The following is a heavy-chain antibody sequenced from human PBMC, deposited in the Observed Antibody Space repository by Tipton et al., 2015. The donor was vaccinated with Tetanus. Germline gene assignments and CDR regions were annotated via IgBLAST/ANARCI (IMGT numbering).Heavy chain of an antibody. CDR3: ARGTGDY. V-gene: IGHV4-39*07. J-gene: IGHJ4*02. D-gene: IGHD1-14*01. Sequence: TLSLTCTVSGSSITSTTHYWGWIRQAPGKGLEWIGIIYYSGSTYYNASLRGRVTISVDTSKNQFSLKLSSVTAADTAVYYCARGTGDYWGQGTLVTVSS. CDR2: IYYSGST. CDR1: GSSITSTTHY.